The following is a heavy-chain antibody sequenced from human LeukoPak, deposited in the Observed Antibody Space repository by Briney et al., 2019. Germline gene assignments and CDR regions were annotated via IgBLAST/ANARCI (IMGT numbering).Heavy chain of an antibody. CDR2: SIPIFGTA. CDR1: GGTFSSYA. J-gene: IGHJ6*03. CDR3: ARRNYYYYYMDV. Sequence: SVKVSCKASGGTFSSYAISWVRQAPGQGLEWMGGSIPIFGTANYAQKFQGRVTITADKSTSTAYMELSSLRSEDTAVYYCARRNYYYYYMDVWGKGTTVTVSS. V-gene: IGHV1-69*06.